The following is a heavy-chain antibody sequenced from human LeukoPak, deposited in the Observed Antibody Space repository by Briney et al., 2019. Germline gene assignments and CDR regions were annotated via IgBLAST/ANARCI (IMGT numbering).Heavy chain of an antibody. J-gene: IGHJ3*02. D-gene: IGHD3-10*01. CDR1: GFSLSTSGVG. Sequence: ESGPTLVKPTQTLTLTCTVSGFSLSTSGVGVGWIRQPPGKALEWLALIYWTDDKRYSPSLKSRLTITKDTSKNQVVLTMTNMDPVDTATYYCARTDEYYYASGSYYAFDIWGQGTMVTVSS. CDR3: ARTDEYYYASGSYYAFDI. V-gene: IGHV2-5*01. CDR2: IYWTDDK.